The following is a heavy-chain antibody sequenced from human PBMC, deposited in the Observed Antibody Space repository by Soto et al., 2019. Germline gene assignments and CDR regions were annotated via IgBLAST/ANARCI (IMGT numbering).Heavy chain of an antibody. J-gene: IGHJ4*01. Sequence: SVTLSLTCAVSGDSIIGTHWWTWVRRPPGKGLEFIGETHHSRGTNYNPSLRSRVTMSLDKSKNQLSLILYSVTAADTGVYYCARYSAASGTYYFDYWGQGTLVTVSS. D-gene: IGHD6-13*01. CDR2: THHSRGT. CDR1: GDSIIGTHW. CDR3: ARYSAASGTYYFDY. V-gene: IGHV4-4*02.